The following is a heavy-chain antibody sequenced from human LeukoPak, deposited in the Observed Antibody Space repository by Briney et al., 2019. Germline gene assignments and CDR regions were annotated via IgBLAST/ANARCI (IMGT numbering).Heavy chain of an antibody. CDR3: ATAVQTKGLRWLVLDYFDY. CDR1: GYTLTELS. D-gene: IGHD6-19*01. J-gene: IGHJ4*02. V-gene: IGHV1-24*01. CDR2: FDPEDGET. Sequence: ASVKVSCKVSGYTLTELSMHWVRQAPGKGLEWMGGFDPEDGETIYAQKFQGRVTMTEDTSTDTAYMELSSLRSEDTAVYYCATAVQTKGLRWLVLDYFDYWGQGTLVTVSS.